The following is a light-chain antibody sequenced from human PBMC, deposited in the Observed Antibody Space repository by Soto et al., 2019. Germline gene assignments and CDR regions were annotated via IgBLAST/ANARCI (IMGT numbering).Light chain of an antibody. CDR2: DAS. Sequence: DFQMTQSPSSLSASVGDRVTITCQASQDISDLLNWYQQKPGAAPKLLIYDASNLQAGVPSRFSGSGSGTDFTFTISSLQPEDVATYYCQQSYNSPQTFGRGTKVDIK. CDR3: QQSYNSPQT. CDR1: QDISDL. V-gene: IGKV1-33*01. J-gene: IGKJ1*01.